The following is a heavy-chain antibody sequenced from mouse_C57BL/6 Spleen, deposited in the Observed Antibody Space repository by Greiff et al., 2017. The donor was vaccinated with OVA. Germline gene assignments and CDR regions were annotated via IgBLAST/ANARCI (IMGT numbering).Heavy chain of an antibody. CDR1: GYTFTSYW. CDR3: ARREVYYDYDKGFAY. D-gene: IGHD2-4*01. J-gene: IGHJ3*01. Sequence: QVQLQQPGAELVKPGASVKLSCKASGYTFTSYWMQWVKQRPGQGLEWIGEIDPSDSYTNYNQKFKGKATLTVEKSSSPAYMPLSSLTSEDSAVYYCARREVYYDYDKGFAYWGQGTLVTVSA. CDR2: IDPSDSYT. V-gene: IGHV1-50*01.